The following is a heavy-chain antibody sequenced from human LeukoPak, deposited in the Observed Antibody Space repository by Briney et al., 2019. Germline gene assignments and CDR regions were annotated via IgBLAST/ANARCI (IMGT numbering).Heavy chain of an antibody. CDR2: RNEDGNKK. D-gene: IGHD2-2*01. Sequence: AGGSLRLSCTAYGFTFSRYWMGWVRQAPGKGLEWVANRNEDGNKKYYVDSVKGRFTISRDNTKKSLYLQMNSLRPEDTAVYYCARGCTSASCYDYWGQGTLVTVSS. J-gene: IGHJ4*02. CDR3: ARGCTSASCYDY. CDR1: GFTFSRYW. V-gene: IGHV3-7*01.